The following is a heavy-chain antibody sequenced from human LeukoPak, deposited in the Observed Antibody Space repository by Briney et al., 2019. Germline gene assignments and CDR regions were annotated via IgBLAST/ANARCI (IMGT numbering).Heavy chain of an antibody. CDR2: ISGSGSTM. CDR1: GFTFSSYE. CDR3: ANTMADAFDI. V-gene: IGHV3-48*03. D-gene: IGHD3-10*01. Sequence: QPGGSLRLSCAASGFTFSSYEMNWVRQAPGKGLEWVSYISGSGSTMYYADSVKGRFTISRDNAKNSLYLQMNSLRAEDTAVYYCANTMADAFDIWGQGTMVTVSS. J-gene: IGHJ3*02.